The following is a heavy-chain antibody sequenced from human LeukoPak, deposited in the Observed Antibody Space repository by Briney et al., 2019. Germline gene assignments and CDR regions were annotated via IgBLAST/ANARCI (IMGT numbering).Heavy chain of an antibody. D-gene: IGHD6-13*01. Sequence: SETLSLTCTVSGGSISSYYRSWIRQPPGKGLEWIGYIYYSGSTNYNPSLKSRVTISVDTSKNQFSLKLSSVTAADTAVYYCAREGIAAADYAFDIWGQGTMVTVSS. CDR2: IYYSGST. J-gene: IGHJ3*02. CDR3: AREGIAAADYAFDI. CDR1: GGSISSYY. V-gene: IGHV4-59*01.